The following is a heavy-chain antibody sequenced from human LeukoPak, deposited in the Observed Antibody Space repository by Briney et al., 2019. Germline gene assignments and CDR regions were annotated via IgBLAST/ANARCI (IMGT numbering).Heavy chain of an antibody. J-gene: IGHJ6*04. CDR3: AELGITMIGGV. Sequence: GGSLRLSCAASGFTFSSYSMNWVRQAPGKGLEWVSSIGSTSNYMYYADSAKGRFTISRDNAKNSLYLQMNSLRAEDTAVYYCAELGITMIGGVWGKGTTVTISS. CDR2: IGSTSNYM. V-gene: IGHV3-21*01. D-gene: IGHD3-10*02. CDR1: GFTFSSYS.